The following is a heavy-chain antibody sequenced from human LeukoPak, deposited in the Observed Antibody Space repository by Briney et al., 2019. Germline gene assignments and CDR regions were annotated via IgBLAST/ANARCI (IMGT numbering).Heavy chain of an antibody. Sequence: SETLSLTCTVSGGSISSSSYYWGWIRQPPGKGLEWIGSIYYSGSTYYNPSLKSRVTISVDTSKNQFSLKLSSVTAADTAVYYCARGRHDSSGQNLDYWGQGTLVTVSS. CDR1: GGSISSSSYY. D-gene: IGHD3-22*01. CDR2: IYYSGST. CDR3: ARGRHDSSGQNLDY. J-gene: IGHJ4*02. V-gene: IGHV4-39*07.